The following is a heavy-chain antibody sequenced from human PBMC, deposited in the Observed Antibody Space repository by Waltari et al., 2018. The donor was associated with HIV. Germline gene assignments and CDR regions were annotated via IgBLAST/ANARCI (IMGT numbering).Heavy chain of an antibody. CDR1: GFIFTTYV. J-gene: IGHJ6*02. Sequence: QVHLVHSGAEVKMPGASVRVSCNTSGFIFTTYVVSWVRQAPGQGLEWLGWISGYNANTNYAQRLQGRVTLTTDTSTSTAYIELRSLRSDDTAVYYCARGLGGSYYYGVDVWGQGTTVTVS. CDR3: ARGLGGSYYYGVDV. V-gene: IGHV1-18*01. CDR2: ISGYNANT.